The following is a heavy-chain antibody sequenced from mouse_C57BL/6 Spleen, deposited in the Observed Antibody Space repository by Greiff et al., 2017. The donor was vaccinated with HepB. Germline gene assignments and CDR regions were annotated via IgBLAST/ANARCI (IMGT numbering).Heavy chain of an antibody. CDR2: IRNKANGYTT. Sequence: EVMLVESGGGLVQPGGSLSLSCAASGFTFTDYYMSWVRQPPGKALEWLGFIRNKANGYTTEYSVSVKGRFTISRDNSQSILYLQMNALRAEDSATYYCARPLSYYGSSYWYFDVWGTGTTVTVSS. J-gene: IGHJ1*03. D-gene: IGHD1-1*01. V-gene: IGHV7-3*01. CDR1: GFTFTDYY. CDR3: ARPLSYYGSSYWYFDV.